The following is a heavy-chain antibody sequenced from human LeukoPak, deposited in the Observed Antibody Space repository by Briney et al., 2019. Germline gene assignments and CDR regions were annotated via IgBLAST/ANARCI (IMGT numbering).Heavy chain of an antibody. D-gene: IGHD3-3*01. CDR3: ARDWHYDFWSGYYTHYYYYYYMDV. CDR2: INHSGST. J-gene: IGHJ6*03. Sequence: PSETLSLTCAVYGGSFSGYYWSWIRQPPGKRLEWIGEINHSGSTNYNPSLKSRVTVSVDTSKNQFSLKLSSVTAADTAVYYCARDWHYDFWSGYYTHYYYYYYMDVWGKGTTVTVSS. CDR1: GGSFSGYY. V-gene: IGHV4-34*01.